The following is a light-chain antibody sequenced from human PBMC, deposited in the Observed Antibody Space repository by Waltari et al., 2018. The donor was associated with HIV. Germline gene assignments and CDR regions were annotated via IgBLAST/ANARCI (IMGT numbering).Light chain of an antibody. CDR3: SSYTRSSTHYV. CDR2: DVT. J-gene: IGLJ1*01. V-gene: IGLV2-14*03. Sequence: QSALTQTASVSGSPGQSITISCTGTNSDVGGYNFFSCYQHHPGRAPKLIIYDVTNRPSGVSNRFSGSKSGNTASLTISGLQAEDEADYFCSSYTRSSTHYVFGTGTKVTVL. CDR1: NSDVGGYNF.